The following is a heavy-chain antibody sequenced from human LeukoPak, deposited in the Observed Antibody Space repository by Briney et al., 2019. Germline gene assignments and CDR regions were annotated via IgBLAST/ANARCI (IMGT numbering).Heavy chain of an antibody. CDR3: ASYLCSSTSCQGASFDY. J-gene: IGHJ4*02. V-gene: IGHV3-11*01. CDR1: GFTFSDYY. Sequence: PGGSLRLSCAASGFTFSDYYMSWIRQAPGKGLEWVSYISSSGCTIYYADSVKGRFTISRDNAKNSLYLQMNSLRAEDTAVYYCASYLCSSTSCQGASFDYWGQGTLVTVSS. CDR2: ISSSGCTI. D-gene: IGHD2-2*01.